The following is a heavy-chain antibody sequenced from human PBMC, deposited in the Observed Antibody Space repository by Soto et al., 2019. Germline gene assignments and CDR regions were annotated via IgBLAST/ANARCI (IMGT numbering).Heavy chain of an antibody. CDR2: IIPIFGTA. CDR1: GGTFSSYA. CDR3: AAGSVDLTIFGVVPAPG. Sequence: VKVSCKASGGTFSSYAISWVRQAPGQGLEWMGGIIPIFGTANYAQKFQGRVTITADESTSTAYMELSSLRSEDTAVYYCAAGSVDLTIFGVVPAPGWGQGTLVTVSS. D-gene: IGHD3-3*01. V-gene: IGHV1-69*01. J-gene: IGHJ4*02.